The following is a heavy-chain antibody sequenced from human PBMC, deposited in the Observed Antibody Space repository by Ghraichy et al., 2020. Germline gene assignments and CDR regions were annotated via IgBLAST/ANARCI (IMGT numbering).Heavy chain of an antibody. J-gene: IGHJ4*02. Sequence: SETLSLTCSVSGGSISDYYWSWVRQPAGKGLEWIGRIHRSRSTSYNLFLRSRVYMSLDTSRNQFSLNLNSVTAADTAVYYCARGPKGLDSWGQGILVTVSS. CDR2: IHRSRST. V-gene: IGHV4-4*07. D-gene: IGHD3-10*01. CDR1: GGSISDYY. CDR3: ARGPKGLDS.